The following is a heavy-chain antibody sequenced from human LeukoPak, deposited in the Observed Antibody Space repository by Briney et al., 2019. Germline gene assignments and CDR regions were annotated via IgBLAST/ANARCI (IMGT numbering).Heavy chain of an antibody. D-gene: IGHD3-3*01. CDR1: GFTVSGNY. J-gene: IGHJ4*02. Sequence: PGGSLRLSCAVSGFTVSGNYMSWVRQGPGKGLEWVSLIYSGGTTYAGSVKGRFTVSRDNSKNTLYLQMNSLRAEDTAMYYCAKDWSCSDWGQGTLVTVSS. CDR2: IYSGGTT. V-gene: IGHV3-53*01. CDR3: AKDWSCSD.